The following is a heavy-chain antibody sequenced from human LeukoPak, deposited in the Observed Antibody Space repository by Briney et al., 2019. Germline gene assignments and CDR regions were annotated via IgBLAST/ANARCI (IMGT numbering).Heavy chain of an antibody. Sequence: GGSLRLSCAASGFTFSSYWMHWVRQAPGKGLVWLSRINGDGSSTTYADSVKGRFTISRDNAKNTLYLQMNSLRAEDTAVYYCARAPYDSSSYYINYFDYWGQGALVTVSS. D-gene: IGHD3-22*01. CDR2: INGDGSST. V-gene: IGHV3-74*01. J-gene: IGHJ4*02. CDR1: GFTFSSYW. CDR3: ARAPYDSSSYYINYFDY.